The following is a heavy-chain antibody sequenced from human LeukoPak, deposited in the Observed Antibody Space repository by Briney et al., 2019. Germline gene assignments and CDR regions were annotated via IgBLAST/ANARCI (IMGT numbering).Heavy chain of an antibody. J-gene: IGHJ5*02. CDR3: ATTVVTPPARANWFDP. D-gene: IGHD4-23*01. V-gene: IGHV4-34*01. Sequence: PSETLSLTCVVYGGSFSDYYWSWIRQPPGKGLEWIGEINHSGSTNYNPSLKSRVTISVDTSKNQFSLKLSSVTAADTAVYYCATTVVTPPARANWFDPWGQGTLVTVSS. CDR1: GGSFSDYY. CDR2: INHSGST.